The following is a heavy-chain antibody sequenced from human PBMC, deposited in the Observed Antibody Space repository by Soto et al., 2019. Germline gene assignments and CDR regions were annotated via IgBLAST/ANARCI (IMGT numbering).Heavy chain of an antibody. Sequence: PSQTLSLTCTVSGASSRSGDYLWSWIRKSPGKGLEWIGYVPHDGTTYYNPSLESRVAISVDTSKNQFSLKVTSVTAADTAVYYCASDPCCGAGLYGIDVWGQGTTVTVPS. D-gene: IGHD2-21*01. V-gene: IGHV4-30-4*08. J-gene: IGHJ6*02. CDR1: GASSRSGDYL. CDR2: VPHDGTT. CDR3: ASDPCCGAGLYGIDV.